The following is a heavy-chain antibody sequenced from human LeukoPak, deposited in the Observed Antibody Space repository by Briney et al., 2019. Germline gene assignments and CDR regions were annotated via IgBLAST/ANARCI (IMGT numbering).Heavy chain of an antibody. V-gene: IGHV4-30-2*01. D-gene: IGHD2-2*01. CDR1: GGSISSGGYS. CDR2: IYHSGSS. CDR3: ARGGTSLDY. Sequence: SETLSLTCAVSGGSISSGGYSWSWIRQPPGKGLEWIGYIYHSGSSYYNPSLKSRVTISVDRSKNQFPLKLSSVTAADTAVYYCARGGTSLDYWGQGTLVTVSS. J-gene: IGHJ4*02.